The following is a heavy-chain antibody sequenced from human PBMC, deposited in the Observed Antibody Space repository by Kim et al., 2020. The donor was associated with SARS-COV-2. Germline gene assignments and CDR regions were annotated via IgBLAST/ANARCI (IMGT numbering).Heavy chain of an antibody. J-gene: IGHJ2*01. Sequence: GGSLRLSCAASGFTFSSYSMNWVRQAPGKGLEWVSYISSSSSTIYYADSVKGRFTISRDNAKNSLYLQMNSLRDEDTAVYYCARVKSCSSTSCYNSNWYFDLWGRGTLVTVSS. D-gene: IGHD2-2*01. CDR3: ARVKSCSSTSCYNSNWYFDL. CDR2: ISSSSSTI. V-gene: IGHV3-48*02. CDR1: GFTFSSYS.